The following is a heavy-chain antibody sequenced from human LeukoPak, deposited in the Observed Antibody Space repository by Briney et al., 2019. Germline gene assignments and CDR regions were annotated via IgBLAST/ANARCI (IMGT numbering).Heavy chain of an antibody. J-gene: IGHJ6*03. V-gene: IGHV3-30*04. CDR3: ARDRQVAAYYYYYYMDV. CDR2: LSYDASNE. CDR1: EFTFSAYA. D-gene: IGHD6-25*01. Sequence: GGSLRLSCAASEFTFSAYALSWVRQAPGKGLEWVAVLSYDASNEFYADSVKGRFTISRDNSKNTLYLQMNSLRVEDTAVYYCARDRQVAAYYYYYYMDVWGKGTTVTVSS.